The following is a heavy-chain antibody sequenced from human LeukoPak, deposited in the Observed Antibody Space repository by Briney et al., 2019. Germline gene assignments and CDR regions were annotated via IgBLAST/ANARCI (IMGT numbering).Heavy chain of an antibody. V-gene: IGHV4-59*01. Sequence: SETLSLTCTVSGGSISSYYWSWIRQPPGKGLEWIGYIYYSGSTNYNPSLKSRVTISVDTSKNQFSLKLSSVTAADTAVYYCAREVPYCDFWSGPKVFDPWGQGTLDTVSS. CDR1: GGSISSYY. D-gene: IGHD3-3*01. J-gene: IGHJ5*02. CDR2: IYYSGST. CDR3: AREVPYCDFWSGPKVFDP.